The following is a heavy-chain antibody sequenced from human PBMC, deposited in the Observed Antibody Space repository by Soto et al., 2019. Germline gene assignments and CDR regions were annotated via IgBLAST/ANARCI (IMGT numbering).Heavy chain of an antibody. CDR1: NASISSSNW. J-gene: IGHJ3*02. D-gene: IGHD3-9*01. V-gene: IGHV4-4*02. Sequence: QVQLQESGPSLVKPSGTLSLTCVITNASISSSNWWSWVRQAPGKGLEWIGEIYHTGRTNYAPSLPSCVTMSIAKSTHRSSLRLTSLAAADTAVYYCVRDEAHYDILTGSSLGRAFDIWGQGTMVTVSS. CDR3: VRDEAHYDILTGSSLGRAFDI. CDR2: IYHTGRT.